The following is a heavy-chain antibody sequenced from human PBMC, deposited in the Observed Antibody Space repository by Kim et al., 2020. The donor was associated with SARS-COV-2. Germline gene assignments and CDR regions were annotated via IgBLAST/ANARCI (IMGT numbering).Heavy chain of an antibody. D-gene: IGHD2-8*01. CDR3: AKVAGSVYYFDS. V-gene: IGHV3-30*18. CDR2: ISYDGSRK. CDR1: GFTFNIYG. J-gene: IGHJ4*02. Sequence: GGSLRLSCAASGFTFNIYGMYWVRQAPGKGLEWVAYISYDGSRKYYADSVRGRFTISRDNSKNTQYLQMNSLRTEDTAVYYCAKVAGSVYYFDSWGQGTLVTVPA.